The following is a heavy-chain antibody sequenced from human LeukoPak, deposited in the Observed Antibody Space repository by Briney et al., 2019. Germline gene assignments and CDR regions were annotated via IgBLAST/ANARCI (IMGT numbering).Heavy chain of an antibody. V-gene: IGHV4-38-2*01. J-gene: IGHJ4*02. CDR3: ATFENQYGDY. CDR2: MCHSGSI. CDR1: GYSISSGYY. Sequence: SETLSLTCAVSGYSISSGYYWGWIRQPPGKGLEYIGSMCHSGSIYYNPSLKSRVTTSVDPSKNQFSLRLSSVTAAATAVYYCATFENQYGDYRGPGILVTVSS. D-gene: IGHD2-2*01.